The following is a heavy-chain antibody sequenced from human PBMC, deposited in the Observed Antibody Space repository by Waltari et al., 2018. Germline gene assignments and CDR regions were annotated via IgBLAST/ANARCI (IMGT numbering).Heavy chain of an antibody. V-gene: IGHV4-61*02. CDR3: ARGSGSGTYYNDYFVS. Sequence: QVQLQESGPRLVKPSQTLSLTCTVSGASMTSGNFFWNWIRQPAGKGLAWIGRIFNHDATNYNPSLYSRVTISLDTSKNLFSLEMTSVTDADTAVYYCARGSGSGTYYNDYFVSWGQGALVTVSS. D-gene: IGHD3-10*01. CDR2: IFNHDAT. J-gene: IGHJ4*02. CDR1: GASMTSGNFF.